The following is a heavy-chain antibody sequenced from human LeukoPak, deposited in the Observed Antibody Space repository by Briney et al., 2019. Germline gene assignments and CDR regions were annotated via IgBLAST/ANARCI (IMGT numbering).Heavy chain of an antibody. CDR3: ARAYLLETMVVNEYHDAFDI. V-gene: IGHV1-69*01. Sequence: SVKVSCKTSGGTFSSYAISWVRQAPGQGLEWMGGIIPIFGTANYAQKFQGRGTITADESTSTAYMELSSLRSEDTAVYYCARAYLLETMVVNEYHDAFDIWGQGTMVTVSS. CDR1: GGTFSSYA. D-gene: IGHD4-23*01. J-gene: IGHJ3*02. CDR2: IIPIFGTA.